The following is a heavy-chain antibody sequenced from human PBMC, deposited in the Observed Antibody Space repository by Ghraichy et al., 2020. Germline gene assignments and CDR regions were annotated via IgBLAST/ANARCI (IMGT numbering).Heavy chain of an antibody. V-gene: IGHV3-30*04. D-gene: IGHD6-19*01. J-gene: IGHJ4*02. CDR2: ISSDGNII. Sequence: GGSLRLSCAASGFTFSNYAMHWVCQPPGKGLECLAIISSDGNIIYYGDSVKGRFTISRDNSKNTLYLQMNSLRPEDTALYYCATGSPLSDWGQGTLVTVSS. CDR1: GFTFSNYA. CDR3: ATGSPLSD.